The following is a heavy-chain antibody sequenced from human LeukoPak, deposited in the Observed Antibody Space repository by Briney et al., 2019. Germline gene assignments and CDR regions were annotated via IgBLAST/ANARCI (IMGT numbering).Heavy chain of an antibody. CDR1: DFPFTGHS. V-gene: IGHV3-30*04. D-gene: IGHD1-26*01. CDR2: VSYDEKTI. J-gene: IGHJ4*02. Sequence: GGSLRLSCAASDFPFTGHSMHWVRQAPGKGLEWVAVVSYDEKTIFYADSLKGRFTVSRDNSKNTVYLQMNSLIDEDTAVYYCAREKQSGGTPFDYWGQGSLVTVSS. CDR3: AREKQSGGTPFDY.